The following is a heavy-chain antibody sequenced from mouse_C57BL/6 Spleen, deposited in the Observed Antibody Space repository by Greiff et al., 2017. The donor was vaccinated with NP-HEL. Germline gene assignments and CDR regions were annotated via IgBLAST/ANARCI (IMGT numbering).Heavy chain of an antibody. CDR2: INPSNGGT. D-gene: IGHD1-1*01. V-gene: IGHV1-53*01. J-gene: IGHJ4*01. CDR3: AISYYGSSYGYAMDY. CDR1: GYTFTSYW. Sequence: VQLQQSGTELVKPGASVKLSCKASGYTFTSYWMHWVKQRPGQGLEWIGNINPSNGGTNYNEKFKSKATLTVDKSSSTAYMQLSSLTSEDSAVYYFAISYYGSSYGYAMDYWGQGTSVTVSS.